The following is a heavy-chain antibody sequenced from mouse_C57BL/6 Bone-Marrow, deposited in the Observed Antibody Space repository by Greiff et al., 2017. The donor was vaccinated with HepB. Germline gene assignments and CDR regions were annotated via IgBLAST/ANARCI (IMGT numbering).Heavy chain of an antibody. CDR3: TTPYGNYLFAY. Sequence: EVQRVESGAELVRPGASVKLSCTASGFNIKDDYMHWVKQRPEQGLEWIGWIDPENGDTEYASKFQGKATITADTSSNTAYLQLSSLTSEDTAVYYCTTPYGNYLFAYWGQGTLVTVSA. CDR1: GFNIKDDY. V-gene: IGHV14-4*01. CDR2: IDPENGDT. J-gene: IGHJ3*01. D-gene: IGHD2-1*01.